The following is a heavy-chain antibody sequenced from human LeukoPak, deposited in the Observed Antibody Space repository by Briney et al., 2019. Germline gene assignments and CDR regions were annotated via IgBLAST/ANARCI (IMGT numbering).Heavy chain of an antibody. Sequence: ASVKVSCKVSGYTLTELSMHWVRQAPGQGLEWMGIINPGGGSTTYSQKFQDRVTMTRDTSTNTVYMELSSLRSDDTAVYYCARDGRMTVANPNYFDSWGQGTLVTVSS. V-gene: IGHV1-46*01. D-gene: IGHD4/OR15-4a*01. CDR2: INPGGGST. CDR3: ARDGRMTVANPNYFDS. CDR1: GYTLTELS. J-gene: IGHJ4*02.